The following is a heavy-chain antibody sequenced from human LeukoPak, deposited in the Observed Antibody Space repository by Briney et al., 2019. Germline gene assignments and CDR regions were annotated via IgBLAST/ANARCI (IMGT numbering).Heavy chain of an antibody. CDR3: ARLAYYCDSSGYPKYNWFDP. CDR1: VYTLTSYD. V-gene: IGHV1-8*03. J-gene: IGHJ5*02. CDR2: MNQNSGNT. Sequence: GASVQVPCKASVYTLTSYDFIWVRQATGQPLEWIGWMNQNSGNTGYAQKFQGRVTSHRNTSISTDYVEPNSLISDDPDVYYCARLAYYCDSSGYPKYNWFDPWGQGTLVTVSS. D-gene: IGHD3-22*01.